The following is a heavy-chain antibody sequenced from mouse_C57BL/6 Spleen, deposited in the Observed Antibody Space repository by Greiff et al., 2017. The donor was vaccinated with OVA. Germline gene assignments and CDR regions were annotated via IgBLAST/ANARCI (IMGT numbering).Heavy chain of an antibody. V-gene: IGHV10-1*01. D-gene: IGHD1-1*01. Sequence: EVQRVESGGGLVQPKGSLKLSCAASGFSFNTYAMNWVRQAPGKGLEWVARIRSKSNNYATYYADSVKDRFTISRDDSESMLYLQMNNLKTEDTAMYYCVRQADYYGSSLYFDYWGQGTTLTVSS. CDR3: VRQADYYGSSLYFDY. J-gene: IGHJ2*01. CDR2: IRSKSNNYAT. CDR1: GFSFNTYA.